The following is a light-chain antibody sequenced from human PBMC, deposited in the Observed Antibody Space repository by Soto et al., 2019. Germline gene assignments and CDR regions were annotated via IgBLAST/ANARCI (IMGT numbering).Light chain of an antibody. CDR1: SSDVGAYNW. CDR3: CSYAGSYTLV. Sequence: QSVLTQPRSVSGSPGQSVTISCAGTSSDVGAYNWVSWYQQHPGKVPKLIIYDVTRRPSGVPDRFSGSKSGHTASLTISGLQADDEADYYCCSYAGSYTLVFGGGTKVTVL. J-gene: IGLJ3*02. V-gene: IGLV2-11*01. CDR2: DVT.